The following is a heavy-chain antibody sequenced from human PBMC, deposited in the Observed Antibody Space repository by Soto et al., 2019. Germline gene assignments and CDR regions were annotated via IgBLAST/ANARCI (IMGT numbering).Heavy chain of an antibody. Sequence: GGSLRPSCIVAGLTFAKYAMSWVRPAPGKWLQWVSTIPGSGYNTYYADSVKGRFTISRDNSKSTPHLQTNSLRADAKVIYYCAVWEHWVSHRDYYGLDVWGQGTTVTVSS. CDR2: IPGSGYNT. CDR1: GLTFAKYA. D-gene: IGHD1-26*01. CDR3: AVWEHWVSHRDYYGLDV. V-gene: IGHV3-23*01. J-gene: IGHJ6*02.